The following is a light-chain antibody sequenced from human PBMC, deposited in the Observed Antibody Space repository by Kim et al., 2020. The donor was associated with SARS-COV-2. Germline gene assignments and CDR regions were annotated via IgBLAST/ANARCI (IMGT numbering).Light chain of an antibody. CDR3: QAWDSSTDVV. CDR1: KLWDKY. V-gene: IGLV3-1*01. J-gene: IGLJ2*01. CDR2: QDS. Sequence: SYELTQPPSVSVSPGQTASITCSGEKLWDKYPCWYQQRPGQSPVLVIHQDSKRPSGIPERFSGSNSGNTATLTISGTQPMDEADYYCQAWDSSTDVVFGGGTQLTVL.